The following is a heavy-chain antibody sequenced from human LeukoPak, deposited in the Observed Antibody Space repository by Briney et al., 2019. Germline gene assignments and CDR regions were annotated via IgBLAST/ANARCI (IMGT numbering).Heavy chain of an antibody. D-gene: IGHD6-19*01. CDR2: TYTSGST. CDR3: ERAGSSGWSRGPFDY. Sequence: SETLSLIWNVSGGSISSYYCRWIRQPAGKGLEWIGRTYTSGSTNYTPSLKSRVTMSVDTSKNQFSLALRSGTAADAAVYYCERAGSSGWSRGPFDYWGQGTLVTVSS. J-gene: IGHJ4*02. CDR1: GGSISSYY. V-gene: IGHV4-4*07.